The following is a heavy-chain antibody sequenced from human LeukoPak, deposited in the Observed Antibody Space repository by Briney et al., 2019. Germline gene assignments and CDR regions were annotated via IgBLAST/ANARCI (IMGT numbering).Heavy chain of an antibody. V-gene: IGHV3-7*01. J-gene: IGHJ3*02. D-gene: IGHD6-19*01. CDR2: IKQGGSEK. CDR1: GFTFSSYW. CDR3: AGYSSGIDAFDI. Sequence: GGSLRLSCAASGFTFSSYWMSWVRQAPGKGLEWVANIKQGGSEKYYVDSVKGRFTISRDNAKNSLYLQMNSLRAEDTAVYYCAGYSSGIDAFDIWGQGTMVTVSS.